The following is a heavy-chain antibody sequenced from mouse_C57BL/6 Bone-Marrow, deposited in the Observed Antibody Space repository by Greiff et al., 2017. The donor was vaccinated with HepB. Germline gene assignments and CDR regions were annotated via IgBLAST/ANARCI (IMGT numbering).Heavy chain of an antibody. CDR1: GYTFTDYY. Sequence: VQLQQSGPELVKPGASVKISCKASGYTFTDYYMNWVKQSHGKSLEWIGDINPNNGGTSYNQKFKGKATLTVDKSYSTAYMELRSLTSEGSAVYYCARSGGYDGYWYFDVWGTGTTVTVSS. D-gene: IGHD2-14*01. CDR2: INPNNGGT. J-gene: IGHJ1*03. CDR3: ARSGGYDGYWYFDV. V-gene: IGHV1-26*01.